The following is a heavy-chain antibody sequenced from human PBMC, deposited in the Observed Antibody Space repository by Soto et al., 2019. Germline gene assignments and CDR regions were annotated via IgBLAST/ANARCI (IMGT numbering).Heavy chain of an antibody. J-gene: IGHJ6*02. CDR1: GGSFSGYY. D-gene: IGHD2-2*01. V-gene: IGHV4-34*01. CDR3: ARGRIEVGPAARGFYHYYGMDV. CDR2: INHSGST. Sequence: PSETLSLTCAVYGGSFSGYYWSWIHQPPGKGLEWVGEINHSGSTNYNPSLKSRVTISVDTSKNQFSLKLSSVTAADTAVYYCARGRIEVGPAARGFYHYYGMDVWGQGTTVTVSS.